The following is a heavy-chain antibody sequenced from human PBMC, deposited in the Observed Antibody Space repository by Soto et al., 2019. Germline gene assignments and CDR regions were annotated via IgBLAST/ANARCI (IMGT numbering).Heavy chain of an antibody. CDR3: ARVGPELLGYYFDY. J-gene: IGHJ4*02. D-gene: IGHD1-1*01. V-gene: IGHV4-61*01. Sequence: SETLSLTCTVSGGSVSSGSYYWSWIRQPPGKGLEWIGYIYYSGSTNYNPSLKSRVTISVDTSKNQFSLKLSSVTAADTAVYYCARVGPELLGYYFDYWGQGTLVTVS. CDR1: GGSVSSGSYY. CDR2: IYYSGST.